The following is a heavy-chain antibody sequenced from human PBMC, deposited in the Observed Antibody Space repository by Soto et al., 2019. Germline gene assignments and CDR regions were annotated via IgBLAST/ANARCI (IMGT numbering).Heavy chain of an antibody. CDR2: ISSSGGTI. CDR3: ARLSVRYCSGGSCSQLDY. J-gene: IGHJ4*02. CDR1: GFTFSTYS. D-gene: IGHD2-15*01. V-gene: IGHV3-48*02. Sequence: EVQLVESGGGLVQPGGSVRLSCAASGFTFSTYSMNWVRQAPGKGLEWVSFISSSGGTIYYADSVKCRFTISRDNAKNSLYLQMNSLSDEDTAVYYCARLSVRYCSGGSCSQLDYWGQGTLVTVSS.